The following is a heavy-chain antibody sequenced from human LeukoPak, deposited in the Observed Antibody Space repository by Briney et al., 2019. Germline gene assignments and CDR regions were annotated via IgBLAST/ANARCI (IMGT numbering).Heavy chain of an antibody. CDR2: ISSDGSVT. CDR1: GFIFSQYD. J-gene: IGHJ4*02. D-gene: IGHD2-15*01. V-gene: IGHV3-30*03. CDR3: ARDLSGVGIEAY. Sequence: GGSLRLSCAASGFIFSQYDMIWVRQGPGKGLDWVAVISSDGSVTHYADSVKGRFTISRDNSTNTLYLQMNSLSVEDTALYYCARDLSGVGIEAYWGQGTLASVSS.